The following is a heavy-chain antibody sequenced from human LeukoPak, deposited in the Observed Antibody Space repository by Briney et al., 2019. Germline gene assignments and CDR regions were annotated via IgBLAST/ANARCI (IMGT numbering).Heavy chain of an antibody. CDR1: GYTFVSYD. CDR3: TRGPPNWGYDF. Sequence: ASVKVSCKASGYTFVSYDINWVRQATGQGPEWMGWMSPKSGNTGYAQKFQGRVTMTRDTSINTAYMELSGLISEDTAVYYCTRGPPNWGYDFWGQGTLVTVSS. D-gene: IGHD7-27*01. CDR2: MSPKSGNT. J-gene: IGHJ4*02. V-gene: IGHV1-8*01.